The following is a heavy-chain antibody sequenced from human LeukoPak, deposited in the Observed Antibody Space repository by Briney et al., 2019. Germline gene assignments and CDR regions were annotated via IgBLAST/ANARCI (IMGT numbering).Heavy chain of an antibody. CDR3: ARDFDQPSGN. J-gene: IGHJ4*02. CDR1: GFTFSIYW. D-gene: IGHD3-9*01. Sequence: GGSLRLSCAASGFTFSIYWMHWVRQAPGKGLVWVSRINSDGTSTGYADSVRGRFTISGDNAENTLYLQMNSLGAEDTAVYYCARDFDQPSGNWGQGTLVTVSS. V-gene: IGHV3-74*01. CDR2: INSDGTST.